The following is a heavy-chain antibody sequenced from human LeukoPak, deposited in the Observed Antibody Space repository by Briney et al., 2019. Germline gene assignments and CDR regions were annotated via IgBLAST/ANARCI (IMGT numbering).Heavy chain of an antibody. CDR2: ISSSGSTI. D-gene: IGHD3-3*01. CDR3: ARAADQRQRGFLVYYYYGMDV. CDR1: GFTFSSYE. J-gene: IGHJ6*02. V-gene: IGHV3-48*03. Sequence: GGSLRLSCAASGFTFSSYEMNWVRQAPGKGLEWVSYISSSGSTICYADSVKGRFTISRDNAKNSLYLQMNSLRAEDTAVYYCARAADQRQRGFLVYYYYGMDVWGQGTTVTVSS.